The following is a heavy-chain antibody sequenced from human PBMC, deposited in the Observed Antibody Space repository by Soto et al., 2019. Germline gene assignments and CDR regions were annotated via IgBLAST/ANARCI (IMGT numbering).Heavy chain of an antibody. J-gene: IGHJ1*01. CDR2: IYWDDDK. D-gene: IGHD3-9*01. CDR1: GLSLSTSGVA. V-gene: IGHV2-5*02. Sequence: XGPTLVNPTQTLTLTCTFSGLSLSTSGVAVGWIRQPPGKALEWLALIYWDDDKRYSPSLKSRLTITKDTSKNQVVLTMTNMDPVDTSTYYCAHRLARGATGLYFQHWGQGTPVTVSS. CDR3: AHRLARGATGLYFQH.